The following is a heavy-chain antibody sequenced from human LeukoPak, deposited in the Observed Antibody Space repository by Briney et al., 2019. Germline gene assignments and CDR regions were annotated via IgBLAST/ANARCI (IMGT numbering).Heavy chain of an antibody. D-gene: IGHD4-23*01. CDR1: GFTFSYYT. CDR2: ISYDGSNE. CDR3: ARGHYGGNSALDY. V-gene: IGHV3-30*14. J-gene: IGHJ4*02. Sequence: GGSLRLSCAASGFTFSYYTMHWVRQAPGKGLEWVAVISYDGSNEYYADSVKGRFTISRDNSKNTLYLQMNSLRAEDSAVYYCARGHYGGNSALDYWGQGTLVTVSS.